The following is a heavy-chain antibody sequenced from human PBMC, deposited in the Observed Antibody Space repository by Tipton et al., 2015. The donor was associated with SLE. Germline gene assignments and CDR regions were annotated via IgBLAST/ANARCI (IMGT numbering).Heavy chain of an antibody. Sequence: TLSLTCTVSGGSISSGSYYWSWIRQPAGKGLEWIGYIYTSGSTNYNPSLKSRVTISVDTSKNQSSLKLSSVTAADTAVYYCARDSRTYYDFWSGYSFEDWGQGTLVTVSS. D-gene: IGHD3-3*01. V-gene: IGHV4-61*09. CDR3: ARDSRTYYDFWSGYSFED. CDR2: IYTSGST. CDR1: GGSISSGSYY. J-gene: IGHJ4*02.